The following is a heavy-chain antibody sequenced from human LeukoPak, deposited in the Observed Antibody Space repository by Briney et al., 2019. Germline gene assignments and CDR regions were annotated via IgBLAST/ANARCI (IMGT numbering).Heavy chain of an antibody. CDR1: GYTFTRYG. CDR2: ISAYNGAT. Sequence: ASVKVSCKASGYTFTRYGVSWVRQAPGQGLEWMGWISAYNGATKSAQKLQGRVTMTTDTSTSTAYMELRSLRSDDTAVYFCARDCSGSHGDYWGQGTLVTVSS. V-gene: IGHV1-18*01. J-gene: IGHJ4*02. D-gene: IGHD1-26*01. CDR3: ARDCSGSHGDY.